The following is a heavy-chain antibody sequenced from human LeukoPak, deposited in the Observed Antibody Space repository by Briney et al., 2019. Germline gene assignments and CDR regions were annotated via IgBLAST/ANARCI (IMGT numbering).Heavy chain of an antibody. V-gene: IGHV3-9*01. Sequence: GGSLRLSCAASGFTFDDYAMHWVRQAPGKGLEWVSGISWNSGSIGYADSVKGRFTISRDNAKNSLYLQMNSLRAGDTAVYYCARAYPAYYCDSSGYSAGYYFDYWGQGTLVTVSS. CDR1: GFTFDDYA. CDR2: ISWNSGSI. J-gene: IGHJ4*02. D-gene: IGHD3-22*01. CDR3: ARAYPAYYCDSSGYSAGYYFDY.